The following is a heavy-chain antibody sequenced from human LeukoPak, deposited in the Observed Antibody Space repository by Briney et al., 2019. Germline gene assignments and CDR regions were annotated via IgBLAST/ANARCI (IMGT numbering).Heavy chain of an antibody. CDR1: GGSISGYY. CDR2: IYYSGST. Sequence: SETLSLTCTVAGGSISGYYWSWIRQPPGKGLEWIGYIYYSGSTNYNPSLKSRVTISVDRSKNQFSLKLSSVTAADTAVYYCARDRTYSSSWYGIDYWGQGTLVTVSS. CDR3: ARDRTYSSSWYGIDY. J-gene: IGHJ4*02. D-gene: IGHD6-13*01. V-gene: IGHV4-59*12.